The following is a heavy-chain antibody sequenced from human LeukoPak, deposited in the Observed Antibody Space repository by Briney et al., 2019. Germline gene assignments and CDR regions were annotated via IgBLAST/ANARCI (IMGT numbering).Heavy chain of an antibody. CDR1: GYTLTSYS. D-gene: IGHD1-1*01. CDR2: ISAYNGNT. CDR3: ARGLERRIDY. J-gene: IGHJ4*02. Sequence: GASVKVSCKASGYTLTSYSMNWVRQAPGQGLEWMGWISAYNGNTNYAQKLQGRVTMTTDTSTSTAYMELRSLRSDDTAVYYCARGLERRIDYWGQGTLVTVSP. V-gene: IGHV1-18*01.